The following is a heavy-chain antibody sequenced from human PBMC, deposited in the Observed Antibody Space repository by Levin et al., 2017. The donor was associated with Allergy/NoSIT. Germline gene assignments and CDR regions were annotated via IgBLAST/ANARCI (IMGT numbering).Heavy chain of an antibody. J-gene: IGHJ3*02. CDR3: ATPYCGGDCYSGITDAFDI. CDR1: GYTFTSYD. V-gene: IGHV1-8*01. D-gene: IGHD2-21*02. Sequence: ASVKVSCKASGYTFTSYDINWVRQATGQGLEWMGWMNPNSGNTGYAQKFQGRVTMTRNTSISTAYMELSSLRSEDTAVYYCATPYCGGDCYSGITDAFDIWGQGTMVTVSS. CDR2: MNPNSGNT.